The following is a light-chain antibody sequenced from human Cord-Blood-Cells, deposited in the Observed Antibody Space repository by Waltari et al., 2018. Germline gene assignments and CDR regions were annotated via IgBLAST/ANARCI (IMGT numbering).Light chain of an antibody. CDR2: DAS. J-gene: IGKJ4*01. CDR1: QGISSA. CDR3: QQYDNLPLT. V-gene: IGKV1-33*01. Sequence: SPSSLSASVGDRVTITCRASQGISSALAWYQQKPGKAPKLLIYDASNLETGVPSRFSGSGSGTDFTFTISSLQPEDIATYYCQQYDNLPLTFGGGTKVEIK.